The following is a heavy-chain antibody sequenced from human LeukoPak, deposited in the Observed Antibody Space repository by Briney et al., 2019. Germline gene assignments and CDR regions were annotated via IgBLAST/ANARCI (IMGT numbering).Heavy chain of an antibody. CDR1: GFTFIDYG. V-gene: IGHV3-30*02. Sequence: GGSLRLSCAASGFTFIDYGMHWVRQAPGKGLEWVAFIRYDGSNKYYADSVKGRFTISRDNSKNTLYLQMMQMNSLRADDTAVYYCARDTYVPFYAFDIWGQGTMVTVSS. CDR2: IRYDGSNK. D-gene: IGHD3-16*01. CDR3: ARDTYVPFYAFDI. J-gene: IGHJ3*02.